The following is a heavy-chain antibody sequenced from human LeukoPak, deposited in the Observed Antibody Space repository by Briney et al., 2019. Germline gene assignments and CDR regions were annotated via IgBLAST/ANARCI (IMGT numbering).Heavy chain of an antibody. J-gene: IGHJ4*02. CDR1: GITFSDYY. D-gene: IGHD3-3*01. CDR3: AITRNYEFDY. CDR2: ISSGADTI. Sequence: PGGPLRLSCAAPGITFSDYYMSWIRQAPGKGLEWVSYISSGADTIYYADSVKGRFTISRDNAKNSLYLQMNSLRAEDTAVYYCAITRNYEFDYWGQGNLVTVSS. V-gene: IGHV3-11*01.